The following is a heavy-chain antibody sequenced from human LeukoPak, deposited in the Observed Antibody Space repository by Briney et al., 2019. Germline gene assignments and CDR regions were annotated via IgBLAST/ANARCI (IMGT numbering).Heavy chain of an antibody. V-gene: IGHV3-48*03. CDR1: GFMFSTYE. CDR2: ISYNGRSI. CDR3: ASATTVTTFDY. D-gene: IGHD4-17*01. J-gene: IGHJ4*02. Sequence: GGSLRLSCAASGFMFSTYEMNWVRQAPGKGLEWLSYISYNGRSIYYADSVKGRFTISRDNSKNTLYLQMNSLRAEDTAVYYCASATTVTTFDYWGQGTLVTVSS.